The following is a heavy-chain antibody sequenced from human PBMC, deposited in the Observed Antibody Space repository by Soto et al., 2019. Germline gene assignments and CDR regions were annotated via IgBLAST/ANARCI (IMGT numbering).Heavy chain of an antibody. CDR2: ISAYNGNT. V-gene: IGHV1-18*01. J-gene: IGHJ6*03. D-gene: IGHD3-3*01. Sequence: ASVKVSCKASGYTFTSYGISWVRQAPGQGLEWMGWISAYNGNTNYAQKLQGRVTMTTDTSTSTAYMELRSLRSDDTAVYYCARVGYDFWSGYYIVLPGQYYYYYMDVWGKGTTVTVSS. CDR1: GYTFTSYG. CDR3: ARVGYDFWSGYYIVLPGQYYYYYMDV.